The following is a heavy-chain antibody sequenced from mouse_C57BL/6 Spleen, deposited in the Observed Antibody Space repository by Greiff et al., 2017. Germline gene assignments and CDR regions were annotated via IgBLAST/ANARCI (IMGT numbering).Heavy chain of an antibody. J-gene: IGHJ1*03. CDR1: GFTFSSYA. Sequence: EVQRVESGGGLVKPGGSLKLSCAASGFTFSSYAMSWVRQTPEKRLEWVATISDGGSYTYYPDNVKGRFTISRDNAKNNLYLQMSHLKSEDTAMYYCARDPPYYYGSSPNWYFDVWGTGTTVTVSS. V-gene: IGHV5-4*01. CDR3: ARDPPYYYGSSPNWYFDV. CDR2: ISDGGSYT. D-gene: IGHD1-1*01.